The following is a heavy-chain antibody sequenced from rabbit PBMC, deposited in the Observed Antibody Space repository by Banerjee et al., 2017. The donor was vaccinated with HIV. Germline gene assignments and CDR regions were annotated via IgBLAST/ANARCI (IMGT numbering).Heavy chain of an antibody. J-gene: IGHJ4*01. Sequence: QEQLVESGGDLVQPGASLTLTCTASGFDFSSNAMSWVRQAPGKGLEWIAYIYAGSSGSTTYASWAKGRFTISKTSSTTVTLQMTSLTAADTATYFCARIDSDWDGGINLWGQGTLVTVS. CDR3: ARIDSDWDGGINL. CDR1: GFDFSSNA. D-gene: IGHD4-1*01. CDR2: IYAGSSGST. V-gene: IGHV1S45*01.